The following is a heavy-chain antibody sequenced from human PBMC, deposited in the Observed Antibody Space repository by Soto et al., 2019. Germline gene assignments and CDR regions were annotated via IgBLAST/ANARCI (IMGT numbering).Heavy chain of an antibody. V-gene: IGHV3-11*01. CDR3: ARGGYSSSWQKGDRYYYYMDV. D-gene: IGHD6-13*01. CDR2: ISSSGSTI. CDR1: GFTFSDYY. J-gene: IGHJ6*03. Sequence: QVQLVESGGGLVKPGGSLRLSCAASGFTFSDYYMSWIRQAPGKGLEWVSYISSSGSTIYYADSVKGRFTISRDNAKNSLYLQMNSLRAEDTAVYYCARGGYSSSWQKGDRYYYYMDVWGKGTTVTVSS.